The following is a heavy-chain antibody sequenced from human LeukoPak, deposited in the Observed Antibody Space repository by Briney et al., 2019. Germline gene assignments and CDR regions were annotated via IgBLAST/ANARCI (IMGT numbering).Heavy chain of an antibody. CDR1: GGSISSYY. V-gene: IGHV4-4*07. J-gene: IGHJ5*02. CDR2: IYTSGST. CDR3: ARDKQYQLLTRRATINWFDP. Sequence: PSETLSLTCTVSGGSISSYYWSWIRQPAGKGLEWSGRIYTSGSTNYNPSLKSRVTMSVDTSKNQFSLKLSSVTAADTAVYYCARDKQYQLLTRRATINWFDPWGQGTLVTVSS. D-gene: IGHD2-2*01.